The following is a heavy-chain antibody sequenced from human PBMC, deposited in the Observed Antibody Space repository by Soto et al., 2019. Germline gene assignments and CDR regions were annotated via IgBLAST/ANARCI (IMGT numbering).Heavy chain of an antibody. Sequence: XGSLRLSCAASGFTFNVYYMTWVRQAPGKGLEWVASIKNDGSEQYYVDSVKGRFTISRDNAKNSLYLQMNSLRAGDTALYYCSRENWFQDYWGQGTLVTVSS. CDR1: GFTFNVYY. CDR2: IKNDGSEQ. J-gene: IGHJ4*02. V-gene: IGHV3-7*03. CDR3: SRENWFQDY. D-gene: IGHD3-10*01.